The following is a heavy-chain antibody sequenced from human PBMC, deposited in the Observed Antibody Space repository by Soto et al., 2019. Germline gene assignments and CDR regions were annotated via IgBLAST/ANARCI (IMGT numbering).Heavy chain of an antibody. V-gene: IGHV3-21*01. CDR2: ISSSSSYI. CDR3: ARVAAAGNWFDP. CDR1: GFTFSSYS. D-gene: IGHD6-13*01. Sequence: GSLRLSCAASGFTFSSYSMNWVRQAPGKGLEWVSSISSSSSYIYYADSVKGRFTISRDNAKNSLYLQMNSLRAEDTAVYYWARVAAAGNWFDPWGQGTLVTVSS. J-gene: IGHJ5*02.